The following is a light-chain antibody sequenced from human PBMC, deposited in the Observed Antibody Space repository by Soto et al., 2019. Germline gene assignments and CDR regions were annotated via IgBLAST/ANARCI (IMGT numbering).Light chain of an antibody. CDR3: QQYGSSPLLT. J-gene: IGKJ4*01. V-gene: IGKV3-20*01. CDR1: QSVSSSF. CDR2: GAS. Sequence: ELVLTQSPGTLSLSPGERATLSCRASQSVSSSFLAWYQQKPGQAPMLLIYGASSRATGIPDRFSGSGSGTDFTLTISRVEPEDFAVYYCQQYGSSPLLTFGGGTKVEIK.